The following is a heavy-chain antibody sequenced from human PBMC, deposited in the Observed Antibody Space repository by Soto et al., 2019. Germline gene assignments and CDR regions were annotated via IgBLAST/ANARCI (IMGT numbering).Heavy chain of an antibody. CDR2: INPKSGGT. CDR1: GYSFTDYH. Sequence: ASVKVSCKASGYSFTDYHIHWVRQAPGQGLEWLGRINPKSGGTSTAQKFQGWVTMTTDTSISTASMELTRLTSDDPAIYYCARGDSTDCSNGVCSFFYNHDMDVWGQGPTVTVSS. CDR3: ARGDSTDCSNGVCSFFYNHDMDV. J-gene: IGHJ6*02. V-gene: IGHV1-2*04. D-gene: IGHD2-8*01.